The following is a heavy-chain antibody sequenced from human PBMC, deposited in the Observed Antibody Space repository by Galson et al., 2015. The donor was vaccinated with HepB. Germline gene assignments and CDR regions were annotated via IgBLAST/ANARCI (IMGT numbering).Heavy chain of an antibody. V-gene: IGHV1-69*01. J-gene: IGHJ5*02. CDR1: GGTFSNYA. CDR3: ARGGWLPKGWFDP. CDR2: IIPILGTV. Sequence: CKASGGTFSNYAISWVRQAPGQGLEWMGGIIPILGTVNYAQMFQGRVTLTADESTGTAYMELSSLRSEDTAVYYCARGGWLPKGWFDPWGQGTLVTVSS. D-gene: IGHD5-24*01.